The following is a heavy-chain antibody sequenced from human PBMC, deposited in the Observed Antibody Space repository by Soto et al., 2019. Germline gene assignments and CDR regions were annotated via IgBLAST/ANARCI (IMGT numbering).Heavy chain of an antibody. CDR3: AKDLGHYDILTGRFDY. D-gene: IGHD3-9*01. J-gene: IGHJ4*02. CDR1: GFTFSSYA. Sequence: HPGGSLRLSCAASGFTFSSYAMSWVRQAPGKGLEWVSAISGSGGSTYYADSVKGRFTISRDNSKNTLYLQMNSLRAEDTAVYYCAKDLGHYDILTGRFDYWGQGTLVTVSS. V-gene: IGHV3-23*01. CDR2: ISGSGGST.